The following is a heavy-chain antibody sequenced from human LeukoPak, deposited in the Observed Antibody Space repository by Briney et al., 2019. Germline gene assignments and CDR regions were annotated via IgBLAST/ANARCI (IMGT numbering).Heavy chain of an antibody. CDR2: IYSGGSP. J-gene: IGHJ4*02. Sequence: PRGSLRLSCAASGFTVSSNYMSWVRQAPGKGLEWVSVIYSGGSPYYADSVKGRFTISRDNSKNTLYLQMNSLRAEDTAGYYCARESYYDSSGYPGYFDYWGQGTLVTVSS. D-gene: IGHD3-22*01. CDR3: ARESYYDSSGYPGYFDY. CDR1: GFTVSSNY. V-gene: IGHV3-53*01.